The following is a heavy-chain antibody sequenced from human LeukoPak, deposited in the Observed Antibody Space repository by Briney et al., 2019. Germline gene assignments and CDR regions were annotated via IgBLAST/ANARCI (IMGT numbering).Heavy chain of an antibody. CDR3: ARLRWAAGDGYYDY. Sequence: GGSLRLSCVASGFTFNTYGMSWVRQAPGKGLEWVANIKHDGSERYYVDSVKGRFTISRDNAGNSVSLQMNSLRAEDTAVYYCARLRWAAGDGYYDYWGQGTPVTVSS. J-gene: IGHJ4*02. V-gene: IGHV3-7*05. D-gene: IGHD6-13*01. CDR2: IKHDGSER. CDR1: GFTFNTYG.